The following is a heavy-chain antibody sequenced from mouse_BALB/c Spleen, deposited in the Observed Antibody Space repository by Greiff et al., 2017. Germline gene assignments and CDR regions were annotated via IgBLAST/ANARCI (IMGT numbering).Heavy chain of an antibody. D-gene: IGHD2-4*01. CDR1: GFNIKDTY. CDR2: IDPANGNT. V-gene: IGHV14-3*02. Sequence: EVQLQQSGAELVKPGASVKLSCTASGFNIKDTYMHWVKQRPEQGLEGIGRIDPANGNTKYDPKFQGKATITADTSSNTAYPQLSSLTSEDTAVYYCARDYDYDAWFAYWGQGTLVTVSA. J-gene: IGHJ3*01. CDR3: ARDYDYDAWFAY.